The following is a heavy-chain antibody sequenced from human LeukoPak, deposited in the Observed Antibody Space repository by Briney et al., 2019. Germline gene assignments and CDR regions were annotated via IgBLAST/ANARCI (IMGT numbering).Heavy chain of an antibody. J-gene: IGHJ6*02. V-gene: IGHV3-48*01. CDR2: ISSSSSTI. CDR1: GFTFSSYS. Sequence: GGSLRLSCAASGFTFSSYSMNWVRQAPGKGLEWVSYISSSSSTIYYADSVKGRFTISRDNAKNSLYLQMNSLRAEDTAVYYCARGSRIAVAGTNYYYGMDVWGQGTTVTVS. CDR3: ARGSRIAVAGTNYYYGMDV. D-gene: IGHD6-19*01.